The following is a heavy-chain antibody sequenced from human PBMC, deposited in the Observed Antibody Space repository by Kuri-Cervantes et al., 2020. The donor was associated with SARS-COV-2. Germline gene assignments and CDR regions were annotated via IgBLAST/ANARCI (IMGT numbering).Heavy chain of an antibody. Sequence: SVKVSCKASGGTLSTYTVTWVRQAPGQGLEWMGRIIPVLRVEDYAQKFQGRVTITADKSTNTAYMELTSLRSEDTAVYYCARELVVVPAAEQNWYYYYGMDVWGQGTTVTVSS. CDR2: IIPVLRVE. CDR3: ARELVVVPAAEQNWYYYYGMDV. D-gene: IGHD2-2*01. CDR1: GGTLSTYT. J-gene: IGHJ6*02. V-gene: IGHV1-69*04.